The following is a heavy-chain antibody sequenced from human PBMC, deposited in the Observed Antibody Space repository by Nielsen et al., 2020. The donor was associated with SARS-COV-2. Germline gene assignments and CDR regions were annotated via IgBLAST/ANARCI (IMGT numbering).Heavy chain of an antibody. CDR1: GGSFSGYY. D-gene: IGHD3-22*01. CDR3: ARQEGITMILVIAPPDS. J-gene: IGHJ5*02. Sequence: SETLSLTCAVYGGSFSGYYWSWIRQPPGKGLEWIGSIYSSGSAHYNPSLKSRVTISVDTSKNQFSLNLKSVTAADTALYYCARQEGITMILVIAPPDSWGQGTLVTVSS. V-gene: IGHV4-34*01. CDR2: IYSSGSA.